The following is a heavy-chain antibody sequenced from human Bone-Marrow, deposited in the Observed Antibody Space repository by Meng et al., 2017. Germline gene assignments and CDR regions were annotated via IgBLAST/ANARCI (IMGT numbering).Heavy chain of an antibody. V-gene: IGHV4-30-4*01. J-gene: IGHJ2*01. D-gene: IGHD2-2*01. Sequence: QVQLQESGPGLVKPSPTLSLTCTFSGGSISIGYYYWSWIRQPPGKGLEWIGYIYYSGSTYYNPSLKSRVTISVDTSKNQFSLKLSSVTAADTAVYYCARSLETHCSSTSCYVGGPYWYFDLWGRGTLVTVSS. CDR3: ARSLETHCSSTSCYVGGPYWYFDL. CDR2: IYYSGST. CDR1: GGSISIGYYY.